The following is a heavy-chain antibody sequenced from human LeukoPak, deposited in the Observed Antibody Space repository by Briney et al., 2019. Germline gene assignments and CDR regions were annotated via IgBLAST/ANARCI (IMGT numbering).Heavy chain of an antibody. CDR3: ARGGRAAAGTYYYYMDV. D-gene: IGHD6-13*01. CDR1: GFTFSSYG. CDR2: IWYDGSNK. J-gene: IGHJ6*03. Sequence: GGSLRLSCAASGFTFSSYGMHWVRQAPGKGLEWVAVIWYDGSNKNYADSVKGRFTISRDNSKNTLYLQMNSLRAEDTAVYYCARGGRAAAGTYYYYMDVWGKGTTVTVSS. V-gene: IGHV3-33*01.